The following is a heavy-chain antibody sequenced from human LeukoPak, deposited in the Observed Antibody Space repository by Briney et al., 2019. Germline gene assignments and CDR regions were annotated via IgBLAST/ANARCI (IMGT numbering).Heavy chain of an antibody. V-gene: IGHV4-34*01. D-gene: IGHD6-13*01. CDR1: GGSFSGYY. Sequence: SETLSLTCAVYGGSFSGYYWSWIRQPPGKGLEWIGEINHSGSTNYNPSLKSRVTISVDTSKNQFSLKLSSVTAADTAVYYCAREREQQFVDYYFDYWGQGTLVTVSS. CDR3: AREREQQFVDYYFDY. J-gene: IGHJ4*02. CDR2: INHSGST.